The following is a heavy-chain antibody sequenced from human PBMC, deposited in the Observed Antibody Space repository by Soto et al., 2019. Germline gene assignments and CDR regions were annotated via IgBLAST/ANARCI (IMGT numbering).Heavy chain of an antibody. CDR1: GFTFRSYA. CDR2: ITDTGGST. CDR3: AKARNPVTTYFDL. D-gene: IGHD4-17*01. V-gene: IGHV3-23*01. J-gene: IGHJ2*01. Sequence: EVQLLESGGGLVQPGGSLRLSCVASGFTFRSYAMSWVRQAPGKGLEWVSSITDTGGSTHYADSVKGHFIISRDYLKSTVFLEMNSLRPEDTATYYCAKARNPVTTYFDLWGRGTLVTVSS.